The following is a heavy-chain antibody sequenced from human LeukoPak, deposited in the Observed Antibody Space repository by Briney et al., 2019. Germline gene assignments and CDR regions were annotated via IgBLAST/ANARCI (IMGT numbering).Heavy chain of an antibody. J-gene: IGHJ5*02. D-gene: IGHD2-15*01. CDR1: GYTFTSYD. Sequence: GASVKVSFKASGYTFTSYDINWVRQATGQGLEWMGWMNPNSGNTGYAQKFQGRVTMTRNTSISTAYMELSSLRSEDTAVYYCARGPTYCSGGSCYYWFDPWGQGTLVTVSS. CDR3: ARGPTYCSGGSCYYWFDP. CDR2: MNPNSGNT. V-gene: IGHV1-8*01.